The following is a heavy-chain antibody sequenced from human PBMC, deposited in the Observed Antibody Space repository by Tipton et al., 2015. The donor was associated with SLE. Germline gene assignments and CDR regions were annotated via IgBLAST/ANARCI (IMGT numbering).Heavy chain of an antibody. Sequence: TLSLTCAVYGESFSGSYWSWIRQPPGKGLEWIGEISLGEGTNYNPSLKSRVIISEDTSKNRFSLKLSSVTAADTAVYYCARSAIFGVIMGGYFDYWGQGTLVTVSS. V-gene: IGHV4-34*01. D-gene: IGHD3-3*01. CDR1: GESFSGSY. CDR2: ISLGEGT. J-gene: IGHJ4*02. CDR3: ARSAIFGVIMGGYFDY.